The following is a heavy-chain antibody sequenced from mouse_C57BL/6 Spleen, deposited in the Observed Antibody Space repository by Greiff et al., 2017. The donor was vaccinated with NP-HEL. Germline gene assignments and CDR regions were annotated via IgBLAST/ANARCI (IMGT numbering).Heavy chain of an antibody. D-gene: IGHD3-1*01. CDR2: IRSKSNNYAT. CDR3: VRQGLRGPWFAY. Sequence: GGGLVQPKGSLKLSCAASGFSFNTYAMNWVRQAPGKGLEWVARIRSKSNNYATYYADSVKDRFTISRDDSESMLYLQMNNLKTEDTAMYYCVRQGLRGPWFAYWGQGTLVTVSA. CDR1: GFSFNTYA. J-gene: IGHJ3*01. V-gene: IGHV10-1*01.